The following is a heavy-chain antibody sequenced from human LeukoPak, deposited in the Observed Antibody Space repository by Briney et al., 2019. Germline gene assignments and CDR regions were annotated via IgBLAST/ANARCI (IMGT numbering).Heavy chain of an antibody. Sequence: PSETLSLTCAVYGGSFSGYYWSWIRQPPGKGLEWIGEINHSGSTNYNPSLKSRVTISVDASKNQFSLKRSSVTAADTAVYYCARDGPPGIAVAGTFDYWGQGTLVTVSS. CDR3: ARDGPPGIAVAGTFDY. CDR2: INHSGST. CDR1: GGSFSGYY. J-gene: IGHJ4*02. V-gene: IGHV4-34*01. D-gene: IGHD6-19*01.